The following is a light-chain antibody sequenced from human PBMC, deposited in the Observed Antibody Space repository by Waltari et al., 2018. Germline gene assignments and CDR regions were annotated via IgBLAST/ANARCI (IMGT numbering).Light chain of an antibody. Sequence: QSVLTQPPSVAGAPGQRVTISCTGSSSNIGAGYDVHWYQQFPGTAPKLLIYGNNGPPSGVPDRFSGSKSATAASLAITGLQADDEAEYHCQSYDNGLRGRVFGGGTKVTVL. CDR3: QSYDNGLRGRV. V-gene: IGLV1-40*01. CDR2: GNN. CDR1: SSNIGAGYD. J-gene: IGLJ3*02.